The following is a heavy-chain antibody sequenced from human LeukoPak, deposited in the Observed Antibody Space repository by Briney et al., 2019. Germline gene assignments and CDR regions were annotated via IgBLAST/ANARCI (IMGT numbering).Heavy chain of an antibody. D-gene: IGHD3-22*01. CDR3: AKRGVVIRVILVGFHKEAYYFDS. CDR2: ISGSGGGT. J-gene: IGHJ4*02. CDR1: GITVSNYG. V-gene: IGHV3-23*01. Sequence: GGSLRLSCAVSGITVSNYGMSWVRQAPGKGLEWVAGISGSGGGTNYADSVKGRFTISRDNFKNTLYLQMNSLRAEDTAVYLCAKRGVVIRVILVGFHKEAYYFDSWGQGALVTVSS.